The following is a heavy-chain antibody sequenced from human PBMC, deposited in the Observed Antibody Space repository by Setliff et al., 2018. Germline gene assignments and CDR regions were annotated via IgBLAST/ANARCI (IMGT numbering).Heavy chain of an antibody. Sequence: KPSETLSLTCTVSGGSVNSGYDNWNWLRQPARKGLEWIGHINRRGSTNFSPSLKSRVTISLDTSKNQFSLNLTSVTAADTAVYYCAKGGGRYHSDSWGQGILVT. CDR2: INRRGST. J-gene: IGHJ4*02. CDR3: AKGGGRYHSDS. D-gene: IGHD1-1*01. V-gene: IGHV4-61*09. CDR1: GGSVNSGYDN.